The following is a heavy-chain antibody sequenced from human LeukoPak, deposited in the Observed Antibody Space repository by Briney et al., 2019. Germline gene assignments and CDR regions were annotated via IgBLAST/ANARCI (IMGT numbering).Heavy chain of an antibody. Sequence: SETLSLTCTVSGVSISSYYWSWVRQPPGKGLEWIGFVYYTGSTNYSPSLKSRVTISVDTSKNQFSLKLSSVTAADTAVYYCARQSIAVAGTISLDPWGQGTLVTVSS. CDR1: GVSISSYY. CDR2: VYYTGST. J-gene: IGHJ5*02. D-gene: IGHD6-19*01. V-gene: IGHV4-59*08. CDR3: ARQSIAVAGTISLDP.